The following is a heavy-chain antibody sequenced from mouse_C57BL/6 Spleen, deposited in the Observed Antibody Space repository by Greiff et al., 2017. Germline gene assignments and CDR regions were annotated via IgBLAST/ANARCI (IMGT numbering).Heavy chain of an antibody. D-gene: IGHD2-1*01. CDR3: TRGCNYVRLAY. V-gene: IGHV14-4*01. CDR2: IDPENGAT. Sequence: VQLQQSGAELVRPGASVKFSCTASGFTITDDYMHWVKQRPEQGLEWIGWIDPENGATEYASKFQGKATITADTSSNTAYLQLNSLTSGDTAVCECTRGCNYVRLAYWGQGTLVTVST. J-gene: IGHJ3*01. CDR1: GFTITDDY.